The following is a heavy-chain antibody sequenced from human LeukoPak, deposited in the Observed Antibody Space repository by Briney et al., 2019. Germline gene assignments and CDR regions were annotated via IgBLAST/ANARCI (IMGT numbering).Heavy chain of an antibody. Sequence: GGSLRLSCAASTFSFSSYNMNWVRQAPGKGLEWVSSISSSSSYIYYADSVKGRFTISRDNAKNSLSLQMNSLRAEDTAVYYCARGVEMATVRNYFDFWGQGTLVTVSS. CDR3: ARGVEMATVRNYFDF. CDR1: TFSFSSYN. J-gene: IGHJ4*02. D-gene: IGHD5-24*01. CDR2: ISSSSSYI. V-gene: IGHV3-21*01.